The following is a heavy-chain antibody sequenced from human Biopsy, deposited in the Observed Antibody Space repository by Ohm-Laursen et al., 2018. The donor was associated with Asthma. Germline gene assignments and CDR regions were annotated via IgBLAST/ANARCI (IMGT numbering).Heavy chain of an antibody. CDR2: IMTVFGTT. Sequence: AASVKVSCKAPGGTFSNFAISWVRQAPGQGLEWLGEIMTVFGTTNYAQKFQGRVTITADESTSTAYMEVTSLRSEDTAIYYRARCQVGYSSGWSLLLKKIYYSGMDVWGQGTAVTVSS. J-gene: IGHJ6*02. D-gene: IGHD6-19*01. V-gene: IGHV1-69*13. CDR1: GGTFSNFA. CDR3: ARCQVGYSSGWSLLLKKIYYSGMDV.